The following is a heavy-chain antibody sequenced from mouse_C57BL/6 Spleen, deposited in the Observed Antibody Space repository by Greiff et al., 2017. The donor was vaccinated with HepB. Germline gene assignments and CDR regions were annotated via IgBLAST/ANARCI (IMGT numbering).Heavy chain of an antibody. J-gene: IGHJ3*01. V-gene: IGHV1-9*01. D-gene: IGHD1-1*01. CDR1: GYTFTGYW. CDR3: AREGRHYGSRRFAY. Sequence: QVQLQQSGAELMKPGASVKLSCKATGYTFTGYWIEWVKQRPGHGLEWIGEILPGSGSTNYNEKFKGKAKFTADTSSNTAYMQLSSLTTEDSAIYYCAREGRHYGSRRFAYWGQGTLVTVSA. CDR2: ILPGSGST.